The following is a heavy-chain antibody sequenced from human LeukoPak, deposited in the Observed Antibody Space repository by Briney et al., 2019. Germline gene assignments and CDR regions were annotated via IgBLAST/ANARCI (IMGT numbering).Heavy chain of an antibody. CDR2: ISAYNGNT. Sequence: GASVKVSRKASGYTFISYGISWVRQAPGQGLEWMGWISAYNGNTNYAQKLQGRVTMTTDTSTSTAYMELRSLRSDDTAVYYCARVMANCSGGSCYFDYWGQGTLVTVSS. D-gene: IGHD2-15*01. CDR3: ARVMANCSGGSCYFDY. CDR1: GYTFISYG. V-gene: IGHV1-18*01. J-gene: IGHJ4*02.